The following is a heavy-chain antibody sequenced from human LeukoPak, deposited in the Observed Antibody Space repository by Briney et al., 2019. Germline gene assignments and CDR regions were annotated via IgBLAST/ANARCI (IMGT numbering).Heavy chain of an antibody. V-gene: IGHV4-59*01. CDR2: IYYSRTT. CDR3: ARVDILTGYHFDY. Sequence: PSETLSLTCTVSGGSISSYYWSWIRQPPGKGLEWIGYIYYSRTTNYNPSLKSRVTISVDTSKNQFSLKLSSVTAADTAVYHCARVDILTGYHFDYWGQGTLVTVSS. D-gene: IGHD3-9*01. CDR1: GGSISSYY. J-gene: IGHJ4*02.